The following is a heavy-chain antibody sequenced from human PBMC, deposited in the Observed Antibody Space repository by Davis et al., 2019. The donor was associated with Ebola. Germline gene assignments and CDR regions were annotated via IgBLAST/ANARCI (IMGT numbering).Heavy chain of an antibody. Sequence: PGGSLRLSCTASGLTFSTYGMHWVRQAPGKGLEWVALISHDDSHDKQYGESVKGRFTISRDNSQDTAYLQMNSLRVEDTAVYFCAREGHSSGRAGTFDLWGQGTLVTVSS. J-gene: IGHJ5*02. CDR3: AREGHSSGRAGTFDL. CDR2: ISHDDSHDK. V-gene: IGHV3-33*05. D-gene: IGHD6-19*01. CDR1: GLTFSTYG.